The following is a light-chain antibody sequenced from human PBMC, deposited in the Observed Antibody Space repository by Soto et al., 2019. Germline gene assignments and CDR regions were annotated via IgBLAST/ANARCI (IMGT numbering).Light chain of an antibody. CDR3: QQSYSFLYT. CDR2: AAS. Sequence: DIQMTQSPSSLSASVGDRVTITCRASQSISSYLNWYQQKPGKAPKLLIYAASSLQSGVPPRFSGSGSGTDFTLTISSLQPEDFATYYCQQSYSFLYTFGQGTKLEIK. V-gene: IGKV1-39*01. J-gene: IGKJ2*01. CDR1: QSISSY.